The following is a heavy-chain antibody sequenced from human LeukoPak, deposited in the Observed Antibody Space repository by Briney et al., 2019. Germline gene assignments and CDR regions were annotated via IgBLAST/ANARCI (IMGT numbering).Heavy chain of an antibody. V-gene: IGHV1-24*01. CDR1: GYTLTELS. J-gene: IGHJ4*02. D-gene: IGHD2-21*01. CDR3: ATAPRYCGGDCPPY. CDR2: FDPEDGET. Sequence: ASVKVSCKVSGYTLTELSMHWVRQAPGKGLEWMGGFDPEDGETIYAQKSQGRVTMTEDTSTDTAYMELSSLRSEDTAVYYCATAPRYCGGDCPPYWGQGTLVTVSS.